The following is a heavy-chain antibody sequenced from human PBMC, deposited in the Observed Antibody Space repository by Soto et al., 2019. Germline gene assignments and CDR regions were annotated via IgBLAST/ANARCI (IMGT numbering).Heavy chain of an antibody. Sequence: GGSLRLSCAASGFTFSSYAMSWVRQAPGKGLEWVSDISGSGGSTYYADSVKGRFTISRDNSKNTLYLQMNSLRVEDTAGYYCAKGQDSWFFDSWGQGTLVTVCS. D-gene: IGHD3-22*01. CDR2: ISGSGGST. J-gene: IGHJ4*02. CDR1: GFTFSSYA. CDR3: AKGQDSWFFDS. V-gene: IGHV3-23*01.